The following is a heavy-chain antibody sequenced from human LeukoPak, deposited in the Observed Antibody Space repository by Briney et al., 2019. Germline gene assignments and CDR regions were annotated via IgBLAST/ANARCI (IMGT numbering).Heavy chain of an antibody. CDR1: GGSISSSSYY. D-gene: IGHD6-19*01. CDR3: ARLRIAVAGTHFDY. Sequence: SETLSLTCTVSGGSISSSSYYWGWIRQPPGKGLEWIGSIYYSGSTYYNPSLKSRVTMSVDTSKNQFSLKLSSVTAADTAVYYCARLRIAVAGTHFDYWGQGTLVTVSS. CDR2: IYYSGST. V-gene: IGHV4-39*07. J-gene: IGHJ4*02.